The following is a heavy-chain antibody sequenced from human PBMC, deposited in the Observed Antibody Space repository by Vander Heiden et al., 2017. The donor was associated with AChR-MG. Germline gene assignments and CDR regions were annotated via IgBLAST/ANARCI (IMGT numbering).Heavy chain of an antibody. CDR3: ARHRGSFPGGWFES. V-gene: IGHV3-33*01. CDR2: IWDDGSKQ. D-gene: IGHD1-26*01. Sequence: QVQLVQSGGGVVQPGTSLRLSCAVSGFTFRSSGMDWVRQAPGKGLEWVAVIWDDGSKQYYADSVKGRFTISRDDSKNTLYLQMNSLRGEDTAVYYCARHRGSFPGGWFESWGQGTLVTVSS. CDR1: GFTFRSSG. J-gene: IGHJ5*01.